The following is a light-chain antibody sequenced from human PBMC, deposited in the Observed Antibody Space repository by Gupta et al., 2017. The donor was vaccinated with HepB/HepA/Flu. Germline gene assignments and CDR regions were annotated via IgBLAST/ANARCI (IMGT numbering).Light chain of an antibody. V-gene: IGKV1D-12*01. J-gene: IGKJ4*01. Sequence: IQVTPSPSSVSASVGDRGTISCRASQDISSWLAWYQQKPGKAPKPMIYAASSLQRGVPSRFSGSGAGTDLTITISGLQHEDVANYYCQHSHSFPSFGGGTKVEMK. CDR3: QHSHSFPS. CDR2: AAS. CDR1: QDISSW.